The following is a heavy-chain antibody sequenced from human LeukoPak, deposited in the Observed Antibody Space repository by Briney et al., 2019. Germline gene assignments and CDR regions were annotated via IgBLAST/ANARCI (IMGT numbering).Heavy chain of an antibody. Sequence: GASVEVSCKASGYTFTSYGISWVRQAPGQGLEWMGWISAYNGNTNYAQKLQGRVTMTTDTSTSTAYMELRRLRSDDTAVYYCARHPEPEFVAFDIWGQGTMVTVSS. V-gene: IGHV1-18*01. J-gene: IGHJ3*02. CDR1: GYTFTSYG. CDR2: ISAYNGNT. CDR3: ARHPEPEFVAFDI. D-gene: IGHD3-10*01.